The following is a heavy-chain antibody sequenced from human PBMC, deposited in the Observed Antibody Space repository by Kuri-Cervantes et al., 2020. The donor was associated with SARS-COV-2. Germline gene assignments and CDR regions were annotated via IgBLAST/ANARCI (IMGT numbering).Heavy chain of an antibody. Sequence: GSLRLPFAIYGGSFSGYYWNWIRQPPGKGLEWLGEINPSVEMNPRVGTNYNPSLKSRITISVDTSKNQFSLKLNSVTAADTAVYYCARGAGYDFGTGYQDWFFDLWGRGNLVTVSS. CDR1: GGSFSGYY. V-gene: IGHV4-34*01. D-gene: IGHD3/OR15-3a*01. CDR3: ARGAGYDFGTGYQDWFFDL. J-gene: IGHJ2*01. CDR2: INPSVEMNPRVGT.